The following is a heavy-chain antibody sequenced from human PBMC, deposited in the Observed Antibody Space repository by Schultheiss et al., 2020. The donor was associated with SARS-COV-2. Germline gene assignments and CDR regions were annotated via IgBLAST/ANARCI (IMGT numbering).Heavy chain of an antibody. CDR2: ISGSGGST. Sequence: GGSLRLSCAASGFTFSSYAMSWVRQAPGKGLEWVSAISGSGGSTYYADSVKGRFTISRDNSKNTLYLQMNSLRSEDTAVYYCARGQDLLLLGGFDIWGQVTMDTVSS. CDR3: ARGQDLLLLGGFDI. J-gene: IGHJ3*02. V-gene: IGHV3-23*01. D-gene: IGHD2-15*01. CDR1: GFTFSSYA.